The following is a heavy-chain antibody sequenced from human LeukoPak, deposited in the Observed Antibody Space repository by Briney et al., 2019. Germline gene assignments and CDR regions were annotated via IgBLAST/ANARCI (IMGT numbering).Heavy chain of an antibody. J-gene: IGHJ4*02. CDR1: GGSISSYY. Sequence: SETLSLTCTVSGGSISSYYWSWIRQPPGKGLERIGYIYYSGSTNYNPSLKSRVTISVDTSKNQFSLKLSSVTAADTAVYYCARSVFVPDFDYWGQGTLVTVSS. CDR2: IYYSGST. D-gene: IGHD3-3*01. V-gene: IGHV4-59*01. CDR3: ARSVFVPDFDY.